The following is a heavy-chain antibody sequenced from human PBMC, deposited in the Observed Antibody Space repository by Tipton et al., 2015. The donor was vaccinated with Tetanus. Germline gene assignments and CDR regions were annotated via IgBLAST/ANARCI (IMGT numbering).Heavy chain of an antibody. CDR3: SSGSGTAISED. Sequence: TLSLTCTVSGDSISNNFFYWGWIRQSPGRGLEWIGTIHFGGDTAYNPSLRSRVTISVDTSRNHVSLKMTSVTAADTALYYCSSGSGTAISEDWGQGTLVTVSS. CDR1: GDSISNNFFY. D-gene: IGHD1-7*01. J-gene: IGHJ4*02. CDR2: IHFGGDT. V-gene: IGHV4-39*02.